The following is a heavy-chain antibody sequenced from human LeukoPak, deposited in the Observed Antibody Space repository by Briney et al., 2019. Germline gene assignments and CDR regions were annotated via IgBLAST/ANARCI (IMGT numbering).Heavy chain of an antibody. D-gene: IGHD3-16*01. V-gene: IGHV3-7*01. J-gene: IGHJ4*02. CDR2: IKQDGSEK. CDR1: GFTFSSYW. CDR3: ARDRMGNTDY. Sequence: GGSLRLSCAASGFTFSSYWMSWVRQAPGPGLDWVANIKQDGSEKYYVDSVKGRFTISRDNAKSSLYLQMNSLRAEDTAVYYCARDRMGNTDYWGQGTLVTVSS.